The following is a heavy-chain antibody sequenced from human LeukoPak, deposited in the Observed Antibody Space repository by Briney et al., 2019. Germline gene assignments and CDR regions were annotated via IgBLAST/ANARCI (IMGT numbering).Heavy chain of an antibody. CDR1: GGTFSSYA. CDR3: ARDTTVAGTNYYYMDV. Sequence: SVKVSCKASGGTFSSYAISWVRQAPGQGLEWMGRIIPIFGTANCAQKFQGRVTITTDESTSTAYIELSSLRSEDTAVYYCARDTTVAGTNYYYMDVWGKGTTVTVSS. D-gene: IGHD6-19*01. V-gene: IGHV1-69*05. J-gene: IGHJ6*03. CDR2: IIPIFGTA.